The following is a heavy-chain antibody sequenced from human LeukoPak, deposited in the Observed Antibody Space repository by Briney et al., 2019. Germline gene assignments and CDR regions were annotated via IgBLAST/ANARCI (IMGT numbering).Heavy chain of an antibody. D-gene: IGHD3-10*01. V-gene: IGHV3-30*03. CDR1: GFPFSNYG. CDR2: ISYDGSNE. J-gene: IGHJ4*02. Sequence: PGGSLRLSCAASGFPFSNYGMHWVRQAPGKGLEWVAVISYDGSNEYYAESVKGRFPTSRDNSKNTLYLQMNSLRAEDTAVYYCAGSWFYRDYFEYWGQGTLVTVSS. CDR3: AGSWFYRDYFEY.